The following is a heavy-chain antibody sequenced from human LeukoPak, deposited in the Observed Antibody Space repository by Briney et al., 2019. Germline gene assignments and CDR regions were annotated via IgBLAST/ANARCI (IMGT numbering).Heavy chain of an antibody. V-gene: IGHV1-18*01. Sequence: ASVKVSCKASGYTFTTYRISWVRQAPGQGLEWMGWISAYNGNTNYAQKLQGRVTMTTDTSTSTAYMELRSLRSDDTAVYYCARGPFYSGSLPNDYWGQGTLVTVSS. CDR2: ISAYNGNT. D-gene: IGHD1-26*01. CDR1: GYTFTTYR. CDR3: ARGPFYSGSLPNDY. J-gene: IGHJ4*02.